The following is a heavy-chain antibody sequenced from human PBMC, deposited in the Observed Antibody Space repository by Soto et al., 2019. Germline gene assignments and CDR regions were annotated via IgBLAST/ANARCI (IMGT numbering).Heavy chain of an antibody. CDR1: GFTFSSFA. J-gene: IGHJ1*01. D-gene: IGHD6-19*01. Sequence: PGGSLRLSCAASGFTFSSFAMSWVRQAPGKGLDWVSAISGSGGSTYYADSVKGRFTISRDNSKNTLYLQMNSLRAEDTAVYYCAKVAVAGIYFQHWGQGTLVTVSS. V-gene: IGHV3-23*01. CDR3: AKVAVAGIYFQH. CDR2: ISGSGGST.